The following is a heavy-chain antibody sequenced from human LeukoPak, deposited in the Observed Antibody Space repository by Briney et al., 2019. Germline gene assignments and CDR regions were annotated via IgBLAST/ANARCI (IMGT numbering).Heavy chain of an antibody. D-gene: IGHD5-18*01. CDR3: ARDFRAAMVSDWFDP. J-gene: IGHJ5*02. Sequence: GASVKVSCKASGYTFTSYGISWVRQAPGQGLEWMGWISTYNGNTNYVQKVQGRVTMTTDTSTSTAYMELSRLRSDDTAVYYCARDFRAAMVSDWFDPWGQGTLVTVSS. CDR1: GYTFTSYG. CDR2: ISTYNGNT. V-gene: IGHV1-18*01.